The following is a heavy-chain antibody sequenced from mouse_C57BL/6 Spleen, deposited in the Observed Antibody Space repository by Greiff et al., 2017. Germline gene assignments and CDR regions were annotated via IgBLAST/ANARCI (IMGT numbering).Heavy chain of an antibody. D-gene: IGHD2-13*01. CDR2: ISDGGSYT. CDR1: GFTFSSYA. CDR3: AREDGDWFAY. V-gene: IGHV5-4*01. Sequence: DVHLVESGGGLVKPGGSLKLSCAASGFTFSSYAMSWVRQTPEKRLEWVATISDGGSYTYYPDNVKGRFTISRDNAKNNLYLQMSHLKSEDTAMYYCAREDGDWFAYWGQGTLVTVSA. J-gene: IGHJ3*01.